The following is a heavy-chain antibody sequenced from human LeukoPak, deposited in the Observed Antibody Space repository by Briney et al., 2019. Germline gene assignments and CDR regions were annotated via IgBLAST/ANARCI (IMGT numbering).Heavy chain of an antibody. Sequence: SETLSLTCAVYGGSFSGYYWSWIRQPPGKWLEWIGEINHSGSTNYNPSLKSRVTKSVDTPKNQFSLKLSSVTAADTAVYYCARRRGYSYGSGMTFDYWGQGTLVTVSS. CDR1: GGSFSGYY. D-gene: IGHD5-18*01. CDR2: INHSGST. V-gene: IGHV4-34*01. CDR3: ARRRGYSYGSGMTFDY. J-gene: IGHJ4*02.